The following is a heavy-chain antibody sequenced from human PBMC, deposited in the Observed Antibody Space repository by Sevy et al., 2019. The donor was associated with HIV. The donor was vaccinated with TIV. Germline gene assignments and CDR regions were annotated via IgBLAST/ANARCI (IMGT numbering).Heavy chain of an antibody. CDR3: ATTRQYYSDNSGYIDY. CDR2: FDPEDRET. D-gene: IGHD3-22*01. J-gene: IGHJ4*02. Sequence: ASVKVSCKVSGYSLTDLSMHWVRQAPRIGLERMGRFDPEDRETIYSQKFQGRVTMTEDTSRDTAYMELSSLRSEDTAMYYCATTRQYYSDNSGYIDYWGQGTLVTVSS. V-gene: IGHV1-24*01. CDR1: GYSLTDLS.